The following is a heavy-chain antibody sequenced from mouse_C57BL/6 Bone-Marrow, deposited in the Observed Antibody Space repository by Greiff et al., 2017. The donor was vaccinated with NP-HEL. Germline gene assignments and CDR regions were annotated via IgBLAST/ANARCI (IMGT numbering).Heavy chain of an antibody. D-gene: IGHD1-1*01. J-gene: IGHJ4*01. CDR3: AIPTVVEDYYAMDY. CDR2: IWTGGGT. V-gene: IGHV2-9-1*01. Sequence: VQRVESGPGLVAPSQSLSITCTVSGFSLTSYAISWVRQPPGKGLEWLGVIWTGGGTNYNSALKSRLSISKDNSKSQVFLKMNSLQTDDTARYYCAIPTVVEDYYAMDYWGQGTSVTVSS. CDR1: GFSLTSYA.